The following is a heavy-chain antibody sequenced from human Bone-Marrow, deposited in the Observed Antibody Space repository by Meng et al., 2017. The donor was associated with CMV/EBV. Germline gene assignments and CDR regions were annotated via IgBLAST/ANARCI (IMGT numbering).Heavy chain of an antibody. D-gene: IGHD5-12*01. J-gene: IGHJ4*02. CDR3: ARKSSGNDPPDY. CDR2: IYPGDSDT. Sequence: ESLKISCKGSGYSFTSYWIGLVRPNPRKGLEWMGIIYPGDSDTRYSPSFQGQVTLSADKPISTAYLQWSSLKASDTALYYCARKSSGNDPPDYWGQGTLVTVSS. CDR1: GYSFTSYW. V-gene: IGHV5-51*04.